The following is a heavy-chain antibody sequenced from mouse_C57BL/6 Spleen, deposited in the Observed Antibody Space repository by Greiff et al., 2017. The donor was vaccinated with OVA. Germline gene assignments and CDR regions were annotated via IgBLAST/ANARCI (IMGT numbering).Heavy chain of an antibody. Sequence: VQLKESGPGLVKPSQSLSLTCSVTGYSITSGYYWNWIRQFPGNKLEWMGYISYDGSNNYNPSLKNRISITRDTSKNQFFLKLNSVTTEDTAKYYCARGGHYFDYWGQGTTLTVSS. D-gene: IGHD1-1*02. CDR2: ISYDGSN. CDR3: ARGGHYFDY. J-gene: IGHJ2*01. V-gene: IGHV3-6*01. CDR1: GYSITSGYY.